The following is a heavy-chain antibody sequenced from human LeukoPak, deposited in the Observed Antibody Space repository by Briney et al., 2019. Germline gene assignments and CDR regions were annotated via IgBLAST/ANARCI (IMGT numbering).Heavy chain of an antibody. CDR3: ARAMGELPDY. CDR2: IYYSGST. Sequence: SETLSLTCTVSGGSISSYYWSWIRQPPGKGLEWIGYIYYSGSTNYNPSLKSRVTISVDTSKNQFSLKLSSVTAADTAVYYCARAMGELPDYWGQGTLVTVSS. J-gene: IGHJ4*02. D-gene: IGHD1-26*01. V-gene: IGHV4-59*01. CDR1: GGSISSYY.